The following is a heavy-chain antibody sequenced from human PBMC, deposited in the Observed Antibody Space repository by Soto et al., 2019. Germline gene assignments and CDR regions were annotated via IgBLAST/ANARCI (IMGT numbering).Heavy chain of an antibody. CDR1: GFSLSTSGVG. Sequence: QITLKESGPTLVKPTQTLTLTCTFSGFSLSTSGVGVGWIRQPPGKALEWLALIYWDDDKRYSPSLKSRLTITKDTSKNQVVLTMTNMGPVDTATYYCAREKGGYYGSGSYYGIDYWGQGTLVTVSS. CDR3: AREKGGYYGSGSYYGIDY. CDR2: IYWDDDK. V-gene: IGHV2-5*02. D-gene: IGHD3-10*01. J-gene: IGHJ4*02.